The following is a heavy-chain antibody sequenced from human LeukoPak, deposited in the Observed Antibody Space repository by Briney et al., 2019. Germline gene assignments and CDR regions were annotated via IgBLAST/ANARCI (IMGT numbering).Heavy chain of an antibody. CDR2: IYYSEST. D-gene: IGHD2-2*01. V-gene: IGHV4-31*03. CDR1: GGSISSGGYY. Sequence: PSQTLSLTCTVSGGSISSGGYYWSWIRQHPGKGLEWIGYIYYSESTYYNPSLKSRVTILVDTSKNQFSLKLSSVTAADTAVYYCARGGCSSTSCYWFDPWGQGTLVTVSS. J-gene: IGHJ5*02. CDR3: ARGGCSSTSCYWFDP.